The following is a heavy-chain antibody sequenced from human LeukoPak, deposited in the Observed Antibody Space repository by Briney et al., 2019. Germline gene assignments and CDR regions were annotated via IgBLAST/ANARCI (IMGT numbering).Heavy chain of an antibody. Sequence: SETLSLTCTVSGGSISSGGYYWSWTRQPPGRGLEGIGYIYYSGSTYYNPSLKSRVTISVDTSKNQFSLKLSSVTAADTAVYHCARGGRVGDYVHYYYGMDVWGQGTTVTVSS. V-gene: IGHV4-31*03. CDR3: ARGGRVGDYVHYYYGMDV. J-gene: IGHJ6*02. D-gene: IGHD4-17*01. CDR1: GGSISSGGYY. CDR2: IYYSGST.